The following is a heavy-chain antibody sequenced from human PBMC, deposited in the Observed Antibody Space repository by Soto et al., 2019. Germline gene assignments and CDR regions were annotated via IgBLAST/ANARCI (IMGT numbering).Heavy chain of an antibody. CDR3: AIPTGLTVTGPDY. V-gene: IGHV3-23*01. CDR1: GFTFSSYA. Sequence: EVQLLDSGGGLVQPGGSLRLSCAASGFTFSSYAMSWVCQAPGKGLEWVSAIRANGGSTYYADSVKGRFTISRDNSKNSRYLQMNSVRGEDPALYYCAIPTGLTVTGPDYWGQGTLVTVSS. CDR2: IRANGGST. J-gene: IGHJ4*02. D-gene: IGHD6-19*01.